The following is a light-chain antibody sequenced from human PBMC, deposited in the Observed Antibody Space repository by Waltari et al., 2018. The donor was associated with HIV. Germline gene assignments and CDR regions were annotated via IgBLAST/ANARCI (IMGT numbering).Light chain of an antibody. CDR2: EVT. V-gene: IGLV2-23*02. Sequence: QSALTQPASVSGSPGQSLTISCTGTSRDVGAYNLVSWYQQHPGKAPKLLIFEVTKRPSVVSDRFAGSRSGNTASLTISGLQAEDECDYYCCSYTGGGVVFGGGTKLTVL. J-gene: IGLJ2*01. CDR3: CSYTGGGVV. CDR1: SRDVGAYNL.